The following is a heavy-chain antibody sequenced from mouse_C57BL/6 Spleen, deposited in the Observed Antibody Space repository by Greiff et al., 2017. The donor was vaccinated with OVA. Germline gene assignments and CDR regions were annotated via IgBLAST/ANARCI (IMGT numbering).Heavy chain of an antibody. CDR3: ARSLITTVVGRYFDG. V-gene: IGHV1-69*01. J-gene: IGHJ1*03. Sequence: QVQLQQPGAELVLPGASVTLSCKASGYTFTSYWMHWVKQRPGQGLEWIGEIDPSDSYPTYHQTFKGKSTLTVDKSASTAYMQLSSLTSEDSAVYYCARSLITTVVGRYFDGWGTGTTVTVSA. CDR1: GYTFTSYW. D-gene: IGHD1-1*01. CDR2: IDPSDSYP.